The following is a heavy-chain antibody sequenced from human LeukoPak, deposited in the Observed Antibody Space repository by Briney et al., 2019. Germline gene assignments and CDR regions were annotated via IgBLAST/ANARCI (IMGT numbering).Heavy chain of an antibody. Sequence: GGSLRLSCAASGFTFSNYWMSWVRQAPGKGLEWVATIRQDGSQKYYVDSVKGRFTISRDNAKNSLYLQMNSLRAEDTAVYYCARESGSVTSEVDFDYWGQGTLVTVSS. CDR1: GFTFSNYW. V-gene: IGHV3-7*01. CDR3: ARESGSVTSEVDFDY. D-gene: IGHD4-17*01. J-gene: IGHJ4*02. CDR2: IRQDGSQK.